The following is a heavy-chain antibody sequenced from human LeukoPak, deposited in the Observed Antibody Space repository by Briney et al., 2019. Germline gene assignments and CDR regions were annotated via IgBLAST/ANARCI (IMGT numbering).Heavy chain of an antibody. D-gene: IGHD6-13*01. V-gene: IGHV1-2*06. J-gene: IGHJ4*02. CDR1: GYTFTGYY. CDR2: INPNSGGT. CDR3: ARISQQLVPPYFDY. Sequence: GASVKVSCKASGYTFTGYYMHWVRQAHGQGLEWMGRINPNSGGTNYAQKFQGRVTMTRDTSISTAYMELSRLRSDDTAVYYCARISQQLVPPYFDYWGQGTLVTVSS.